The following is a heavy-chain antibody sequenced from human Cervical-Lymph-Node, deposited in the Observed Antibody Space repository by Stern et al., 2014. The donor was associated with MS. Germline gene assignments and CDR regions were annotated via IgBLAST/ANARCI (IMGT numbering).Heavy chain of an antibody. Sequence: QVQLVQSGGGVVQPGRSLRLSCAASGFTFSSYGMHWVRQAPGKGLEWVAVIWYDGSNKYYADSVKGRFTISRDNSKNTLYLQMNSLRAEDTAVYYCARAGGSRADAFDIWGQGTMVTVSS. CDR1: GFTFSSYG. D-gene: IGHD1-26*01. J-gene: IGHJ3*02. CDR2: IWYDGSNK. CDR3: ARAGGSRADAFDI. V-gene: IGHV3-33*01.